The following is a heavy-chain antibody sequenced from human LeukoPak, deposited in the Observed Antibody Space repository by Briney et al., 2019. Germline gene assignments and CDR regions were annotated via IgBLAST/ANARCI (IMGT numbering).Heavy chain of an antibody. CDR3: ARDKCSGGSCYSVFYY. CDR1: GGSISSYY. Sequence: SETLSLTCTVSGGSISSYYWSWIRQPPGKGLEWIGYIYYSGNTNYNPSLKSRVTISVDTSKNQFSLKLSSVTAADTAVYYCARDKCSGGSCYSVFYYWGQGTLVTVSS. CDR2: IYYSGNT. J-gene: IGHJ4*02. D-gene: IGHD2-15*01. V-gene: IGHV4-59*01.